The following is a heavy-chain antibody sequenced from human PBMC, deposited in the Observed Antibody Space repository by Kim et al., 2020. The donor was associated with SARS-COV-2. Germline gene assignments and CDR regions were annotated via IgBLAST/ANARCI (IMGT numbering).Heavy chain of an antibody. CDR2: TDGGTT. J-gene: IGHJ6*02. Sequence: TDGGTTDYAAHVKGRFTISRDDSKNTLYLQMNSLKTEDTAVYYCTALEVWGQGTTVTVSS. CDR3: TALEV. V-gene: IGHV3-15*01.